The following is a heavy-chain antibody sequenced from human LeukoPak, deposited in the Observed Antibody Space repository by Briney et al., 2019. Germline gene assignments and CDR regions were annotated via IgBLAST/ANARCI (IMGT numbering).Heavy chain of an antibody. V-gene: IGHV3-64D*09. J-gene: IGHJ4*02. CDR3: VKSVLDSSGYYWGYFDY. D-gene: IGHD3-22*01. Sequence: GGSLRLSCSASGFTFSSYAMHWVRQAPGKGLEYVSAISSNGGSTYYADSAKGRFTISRDNSKNTLYLQMSSLRAEDTAVYYCVKSVLDSSGYYWGYFDYWGQGTLVTVSS. CDR1: GFTFSSYA. CDR2: ISSNGGST.